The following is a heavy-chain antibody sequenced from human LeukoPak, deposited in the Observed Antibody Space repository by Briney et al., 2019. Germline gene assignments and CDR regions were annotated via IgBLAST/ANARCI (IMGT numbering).Heavy chain of an antibody. D-gene: IGHD3-3*01. Sequence: ASVKVSCKASGYTFTSYDINWVRQATGQGLEWMGWMNPNSGNTGYAQKFQARVTMTRNTSISTAYMELSSLRSEDTAVYYCARGLVKVRFGHYYYYGMDVWGQGTTVTVSS. J-gene: IGHJ6*02. CDR1: GYTFTSYD. CDR3: ARGLVKVRFGHYYYYGMDV. V-gene: IGHV1-8*01. CDR2: MNPNSGNT.